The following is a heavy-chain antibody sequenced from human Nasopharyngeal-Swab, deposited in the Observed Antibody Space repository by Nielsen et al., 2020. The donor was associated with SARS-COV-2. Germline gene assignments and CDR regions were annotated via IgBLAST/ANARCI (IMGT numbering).Heavy chain of an antibody. D-gene: IGHD5-12*01. CDR1: GFTFRSYA. J-gene: IGHJ6*02. Sequence: GGSLRLSCAASGFTFRSYAISWVRQAPGKGLEWVSVISGIDHTTYYADSVKGRFTISRDNSKNTVNLQMNSLRVEDTAIYYCAKDRDSGDDSDDYYHYYGMDVWGQGTTVTVFS. V-gene: IGHV3-23*01. CDR3: AKDRDSGDDSDDYYHYYGMDV. CDR2: ISGIDHTT.